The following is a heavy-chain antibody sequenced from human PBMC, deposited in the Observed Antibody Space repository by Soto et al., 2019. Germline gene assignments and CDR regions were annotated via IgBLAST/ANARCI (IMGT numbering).Heavy chain of an antibody. Sequence: PSETLSLTCAVYGGSFSGYYWTWIRQPPGTGLEWIGEINHSGSTNYNPSLKSRVTISVDTSKNQFSLKLTSVTAADTAIYYCARDDEGRSYCDLGYWGQGTLVTGSS. D-gene: IGHD3-10*01. J-gene: IGHJ4*02. CDR2: INHSGST. CDR3: ARDDEGRSYCDLGY. CDR1: GGSFSGYY. V-gene: IGHV4-34*01.